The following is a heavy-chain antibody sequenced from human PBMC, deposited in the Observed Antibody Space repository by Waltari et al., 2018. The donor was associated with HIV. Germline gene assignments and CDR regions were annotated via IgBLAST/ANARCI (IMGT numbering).Heavy chain of an antibody. V-gene: IGHV1-69*01. D-gene: IGHD2-21*02. Sequence: QVQLVQSGAEGKKPGSSVTVSCKDSGGPLRIATTWVRQSPGQGLEWMGLILPMYGTPTYAQKFQGRVTITADENTRTAYMELRGLRSEDTAVYYCARLGGESGDHKNYSYYGMDVWGQGATVTVS. CDR1: GGPLRIA. J-gene: IGHJ6*02. CDR2: ILPMYGTP. CDR3: ARLGGESGDHKNYSYYGMDV.